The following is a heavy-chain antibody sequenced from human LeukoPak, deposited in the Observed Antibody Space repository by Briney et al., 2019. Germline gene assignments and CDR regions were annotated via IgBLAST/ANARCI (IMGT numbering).Heavy chain of an antibody. J-gene: IGHJ6*04. CDR1: GFTFSRYA. Sequence: PGGSLRLSCAASGFTFSRYAMSWVRQAPGKGLEWVSTISGSAGSTYYADSVKGRFTISRDNAKNSLYLQMNSLRAEDTAVYYCAELGITVIGGVWGKGTTVTISS. CDR2: ISGSAGST. CDR3: AELGITVIGGV. V-gene: IGHV3-23*01. D-gene: IGHD3-10*02.